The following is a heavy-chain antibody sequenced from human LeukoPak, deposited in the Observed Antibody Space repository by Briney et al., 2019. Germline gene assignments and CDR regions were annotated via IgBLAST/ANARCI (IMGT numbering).Heavy chain of an antibody. CDR1: GFTFSSYA. V-gene: IGHV3-23*01. CDR3: AKPKRNHSSGWLPFPFDY. Sequence: TGGSLRLSCAASGFTFSSYAMSWVRQAPGKGLEWVSAISGSGGSTYYADSVKGRFTISRDNSKNTLYLQMNSLRAEDTAVYYCAKPKRNHSSGWLPFPFDYWGQGTLVTVSS. CDR2: ISGSGGST. D-gene: IGHD6-19*01. J-gene: IGHJ4*02.